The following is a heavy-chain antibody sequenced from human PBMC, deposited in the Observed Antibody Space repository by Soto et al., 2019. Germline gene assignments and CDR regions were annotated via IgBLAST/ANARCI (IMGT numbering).Heavy chain of an antibody. CDR2: IRVGGEGK. CDR1: GFIFGNYM. CDR3: APHVHCSGGSCHYDAFDI. Sequence: EVQLLESGGGLVQPGESLRLSCAVSGFIFGNYMMTWVRQAPGKGLEGVSTIRVGGEGKYYADSVKGRFTISRDNSKNTLYLQMDSLGVEDTAVYYCAPHVHCSGGSCHYDAFDIRGQGTMVTVSS. D-gene: IGHD2-15*01. J-gene: IGHJ3*02. V-gene: IGHV3-23*01.